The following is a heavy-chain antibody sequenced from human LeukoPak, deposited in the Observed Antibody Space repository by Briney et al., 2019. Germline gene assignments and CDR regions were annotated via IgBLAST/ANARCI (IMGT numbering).Heavy chain of an antibody. CDR1: GFTFSSYA. J-gene: IGHJ4*02. V-gene: IGHV3-23*01. Sequence: GGSLRLSCAASGFTFSSYAMSWVRQGPGKGLEWDSAISGSGSCTYYSDSVKGRFTISRDNPKNTLYLQMNSLRAEDTAVYYCAKARSGWYWGDYWGQGTLVSVSS. CDR3: AKARSGWYWGDY. D-gene: IGHD6-19*01. CDR2: ISGSGSCT.